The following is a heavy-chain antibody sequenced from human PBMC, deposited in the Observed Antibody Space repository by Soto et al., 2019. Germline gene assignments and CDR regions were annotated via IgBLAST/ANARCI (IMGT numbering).Heavy chain of an antibody. J-gene: IGHJ4*02. CDR2: ISRVGDTI. CDR3: ARGPYASGTYAGSDF. Sequence: PGGSLRLSCVVSGFTFSTFGMSWVRQAPGKGLEWVSAISRVGDTIYYSDSVKGRFTISRDNSKNTLYLQMNSLRADDTAIYFCARGPYASGTYAGSDFWGPGTLVTVSS. D-gene: IGHD3-10*01. V-gene: IGHV3-23*01. CDR1: GFTFSTFG.